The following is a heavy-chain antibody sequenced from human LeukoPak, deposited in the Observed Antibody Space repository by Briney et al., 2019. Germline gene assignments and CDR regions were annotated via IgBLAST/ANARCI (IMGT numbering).Heavy chain of an antibody. Sequence: SETLSLTCTVSGGSISSYYWSWIRQPAGKGLEWIGRIYTSGSTNYNPSLKSRVTMSVDTSKNQFSLKLSSVTAADTAVYYCARGDPGWYCSSTSCYGRAFDIWGQGTMVTVSS. J-gene: IGHJ3*02. V-gene: IGHV4-4*07. CDR2: IYTSGST. CDR1: GGSISSYY. CDR3: ARGDPGWYCSSTSCYGRAFDI. D-gene: IGHD2-2*01.